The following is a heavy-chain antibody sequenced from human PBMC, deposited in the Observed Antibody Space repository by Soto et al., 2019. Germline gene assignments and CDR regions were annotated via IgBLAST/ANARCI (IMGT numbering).Heavy chain of an antibody. CDR1: GGSISSGGYY. V-gene: IGHV4-31*02. J-gene: IGHJ4*02. CDR3: ARVEGSSYYFRHDC. Sequence: SETLSLTCTVSGGSISSGGYYWSWIRQHPGKGLEWIGNIYYSGSSYYNPSLKSRATISIDTSKDQFSLRLGSVTAADTAVYYCARVEGSSYYFRHDCWGRGTLVTVAS. CDR2: IYYSGSS. D-gene: IGHD1-26*01.